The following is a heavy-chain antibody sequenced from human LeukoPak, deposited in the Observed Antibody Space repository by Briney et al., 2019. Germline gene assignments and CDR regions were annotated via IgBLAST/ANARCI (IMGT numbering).Heavy chain of an antibody. CDR1: GYTFTTYA. V-gene: IGHV1-2*02. Sequence: ASVKLSCKASGYTFTTYAMNWVRQAPGQGLEWMGWINPNSGGTNYAQKFQGRVTMTRDTSISTAYMGLSRVRSDDTAVYYCATLCRSLAVAGYEPYDYWGEGTLVTVS. J-gene: IGHJ4*02. CDR2: INPNSGGT. CDR3: ATLCRSLAVAGYEPYDY. D-gene: IGHD6-19*01.